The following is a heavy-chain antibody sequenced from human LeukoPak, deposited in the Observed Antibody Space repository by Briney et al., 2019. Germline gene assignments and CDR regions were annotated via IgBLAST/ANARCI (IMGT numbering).Heavy chain of an antibody. CDR3: VRDRPYTSGLSDY. J-gene: IGHJ4*02. V-gene: IGHV3-74*01. Sequence: PGGSLRLSCAASGFTFSTYWMHWVRQGPGKGLVWVSRLGSDGSVTNYADSVKGRFTISRDNAKNTLYLQMNSLRAEDTAVYYCVRDRPYTSGLSDYWGQGTLVTVSS. CDR1: GFTFSTYW. D-gene: IGHD6-19*01. CDR2: LGSDGSVT.